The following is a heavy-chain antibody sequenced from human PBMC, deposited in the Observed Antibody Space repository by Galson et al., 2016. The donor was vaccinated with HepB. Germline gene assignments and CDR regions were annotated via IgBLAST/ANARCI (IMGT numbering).Heavy chain of an antibody. CDR1: GYSFSGFA. Sequence: SVKVSCKASGYSFSGFAIHWVGQAPGQGLEWMGWINPGNGNTKYAQKLQGRVTITRDTSASTAYMELSSLISEDTAVYYCARDGLYYDSSAYTNFDYWGQGSLVTVSA. V-gene: IGHV1-3*01. J-gene: IGHJ4*02. D-gene: IGHD3-22*01. CDR2: INPGNGNT. CDR3: ARDGLYYDSSAYTNFDY.